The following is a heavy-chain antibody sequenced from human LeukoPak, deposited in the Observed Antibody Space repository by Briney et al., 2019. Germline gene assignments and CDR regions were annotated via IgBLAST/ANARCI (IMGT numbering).Heavy chain of an antibody. D-gene: IGHD6-13*01. Sequence: SETLSLTCTVSGGSISSGSYYWSWIRQPAGKGLEWIGRIYTSGCTNYNPSLKSRVTISVDTSKNQFSLKLSSVTAADTAVYYCAREDVGAAADYWGQGTLVTVSS. CDR1: GGSISSGSYY. V-gene: IGHV4-61*02. CDR2: IYTSGCT. CDR3: AREDVGAAADY. J-gene: IGHJ4*02.